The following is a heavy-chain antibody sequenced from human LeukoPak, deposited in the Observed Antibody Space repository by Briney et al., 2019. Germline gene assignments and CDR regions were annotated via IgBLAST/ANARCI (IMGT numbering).Heavy chain of an antibody. J-gene: IGHJ4*02. D-gene: IGHD3-16*01. CDR3: ARAVGATYFDY. CDR2: INPSGGST. V-gene: IGHV1-46*01. Sequence: GASVKVSCKASGYTFTSHYMHWVRQAPGQGLEWMGIINPSGGSTSYAQKFQGRVTMTRDMSTSTVYMELSSLRSEDTAVYYCARAVGATYFDYWGQGTLVTVSS. CDR1: GYTFTSHY.